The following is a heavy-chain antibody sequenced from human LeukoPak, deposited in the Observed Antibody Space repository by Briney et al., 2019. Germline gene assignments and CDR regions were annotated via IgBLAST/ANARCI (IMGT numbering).Heavy chain of an antibody. CDR1: GYSISSGYY. V-gene: IGHV4-38-2*01. J-gene: IGHJ3*02. CDR2: IYHSEST. D-gene: IGHD3-9*01. CDR3: ARPTATIPSVNDAFDI. Sequence: SETLSLTCAVSGYSISSGYYWGWIRQPPGKGLEWIGSIYHSESTYYNPSLKSRVTISVDTSKNQFSLKLSSVTAADTAVYYCARPTATIPSVNDAFDIWGQGTMVTVSS.